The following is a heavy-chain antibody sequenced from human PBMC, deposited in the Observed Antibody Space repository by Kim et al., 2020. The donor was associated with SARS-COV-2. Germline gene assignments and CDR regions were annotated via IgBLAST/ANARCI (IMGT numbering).Heavy chain of an antibody. V-gene: IGHV3-9*01. J-gene: IGHJ3*02. Sequence: GKGRLTISRDNAKHSRYLHMNSLRAEDTALYYCARVIDLKLGSGIAFDIWGQGTMVTVSS. D-gene: IGHD3-10*01. CDR3: ARVIDLKLGSGIAFDI.